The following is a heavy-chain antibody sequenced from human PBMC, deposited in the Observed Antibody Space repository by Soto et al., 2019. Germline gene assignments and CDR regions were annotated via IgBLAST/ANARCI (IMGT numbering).Heavy chain of an antibody. Sequence: QVQLVQSGAEVKKPGSSVKVSCKASGGTFSSYTISWVRQAPGQGLEWMGRIIPILGIANYAQKFQGRVTITADKSTSQAYMEMSSLRSEDTAVYYCERGGGYGGKHYFDYWGQGTLVTVSS. J-gene: IGHJ4*02. CDR3: ERGGGYGGKHYFDY. CDR1: GGTFSSYT. V-gene: IGHV1-69*02. D-gene: IGHD2-15*01. CDR2: IIPILGIA.